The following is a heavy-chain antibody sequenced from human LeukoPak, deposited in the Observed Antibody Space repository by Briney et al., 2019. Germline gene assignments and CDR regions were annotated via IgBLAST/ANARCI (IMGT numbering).Heavy chain of an antibody. CDR3: ARVDYDFWSFFDY. V-gene: IGHV1-18*01. D-gene: IGHD3-3*01. J-gene: IGHJ4*02. Sequence: GASVKVSCKASGYTFTSYGISWVRQAPGEGLERMGWISAYNGNTNYAQKLQRRVTMTTDTSTSTAYMELRSLRSDDTAVYYCARVDYDFWSFFDYWGQGTLVTVSS. CDR1: GYTFTSYG. CDR2: ISAYNGNT.